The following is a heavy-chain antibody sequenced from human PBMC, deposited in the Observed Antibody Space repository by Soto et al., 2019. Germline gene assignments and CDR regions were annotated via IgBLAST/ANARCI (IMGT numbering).Heavy chain of an antibody. CDR3: ARSPDSSGYYPRWYYYGMDV. J-gene: IGHJ6*02. D-gene: IGHD3-22*01. V-gene: IGHV5-10-1*01. CDR1: GYSFTSYW. Sequence: PGESLKISCKGSGYSFTSYWISWVRQMPGKGLEWMGRIDPSDSYTNYSPSFQGHVTISADKSISTAYLQWSSLKASDTAMYYCARSPDSSGYYPRWYYYGMDVWGQGTTVTVSS. CDR2: IDPSDSYT.